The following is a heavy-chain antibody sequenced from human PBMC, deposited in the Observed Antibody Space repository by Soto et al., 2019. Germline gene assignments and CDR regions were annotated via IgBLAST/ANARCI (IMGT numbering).Heavy chain of an antibody. V-gene: IGHV3-9*01. D-gene: IGHD6-19*01. J-gene: IGHJ3*02. CDR2: ISWNSGSI. Sequence: PGGSLRLSCAASGFTFDDYAMHWVRHAPGKGLEWVSGISWNSGSIGYADSVKGRFTISRDNAKNSLYLQMNSLRAEDTALYYCAKDIGSGGYADAFDIWGQGTIVTVSS. CDR1: GFTFDDYA. CDR3: AKDIGSGGYADAFDI.